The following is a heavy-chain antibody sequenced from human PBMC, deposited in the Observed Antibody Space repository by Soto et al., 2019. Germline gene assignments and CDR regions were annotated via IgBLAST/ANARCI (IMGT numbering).Heavy chain of an antibody. CDR2: ISAYNGNR. CDR1: GYTFTSYG. V-gene: IGHV1-18*01. D-gene: IGHD4-17*01. Sequence: ASVKVSCKASGYTFTSYGISWVRQAPGQGLEWMGWISAYNGNRNYAQKPQDKVTMTTDTSTSTAYMELRSLRSDDAAVYDCAREAYGDSYWGKGTLVTVSS. CDR3: AREAYGDSY. J-gene: IGHJ4*02.